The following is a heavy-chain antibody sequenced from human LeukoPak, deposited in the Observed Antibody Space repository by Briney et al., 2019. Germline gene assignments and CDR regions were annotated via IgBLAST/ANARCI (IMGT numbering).Heavy chain of an antibody. V-gene: IGHV1-8*01. CDR2: MNPNSGNT. J-gene: IGHJ5*02. Sequence: ASVKVSCKASGYTFTSYDINWVRQATGQGLEWMGWMNPNSGNTGYAQKFQGRVTMTRNTSISTAYMELSSLRSEDTAVYYCARQTKDLNYDFWSGYYGDNWFDPWGQGTLVTVSS. CDR3: ARQTKDLNYDFWSGYYGDNWFDP. D-gene: IGHD3-3*01. CDR1: GYTFTSYD.